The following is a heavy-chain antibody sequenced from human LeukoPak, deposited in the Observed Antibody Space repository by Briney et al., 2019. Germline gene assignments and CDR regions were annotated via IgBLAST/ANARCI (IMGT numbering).Heavy chain of an antibody. D-gene: IGHD7-27*01. CDR3: ARGHWALDN. CDR1: GFSVNNLY. V-gene: IGHV3-69-1*01. Sequence: GGSLRLSCAASGFSVNNLYMSWVRQPPGKGLEWVSSISSSSYIYYADSLKGRFTISRDNAQNSLYLQMNSLRAEDTAVYYCARGHWALDNWGQGTLVTVSS. J-gene: IGHJ4*02. CDR2: ISSSSYI.